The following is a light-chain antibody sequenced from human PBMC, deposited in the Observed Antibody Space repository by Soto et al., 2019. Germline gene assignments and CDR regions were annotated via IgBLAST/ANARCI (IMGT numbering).Light chain of an antibody. CDR2: GAS. CDR1: QSVSSSY. J-gene: IGKJ1*01. V-gene: IGKV3-20*01. CDR3: QHYKT. Sequence: EIVLTQSRVTLSLARWERATLSCRASQSVSSSYLAWFQQKPGQAPRVLIYGASSRATGIPDRFSGSGSGTDFTLTISRLEPEDFAVYYCQHYKTFGQGTKVDIK.